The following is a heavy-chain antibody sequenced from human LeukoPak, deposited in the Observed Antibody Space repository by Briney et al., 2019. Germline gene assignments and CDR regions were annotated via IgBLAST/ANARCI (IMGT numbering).Heavy chain of an antibody. Sequence: GASVKVSCKASGYTFTSYYMHWVRQAPGQGLEWMGIINPSGGSTSYAQKFRGRVTMTRDTSTSTVYMELSSLRSEDTAVYYCARDDAGGYSYGPSFDYWGQGTLVTVSS. CDR3: ARDDAGGYSYGPSFDY. D-gene: IGHD5-18*01. CDR2: INPSGGST. J-gene: IGHJ4*02. CDR1: GYTFTSYY. V-gene: IGHV1-46*03.